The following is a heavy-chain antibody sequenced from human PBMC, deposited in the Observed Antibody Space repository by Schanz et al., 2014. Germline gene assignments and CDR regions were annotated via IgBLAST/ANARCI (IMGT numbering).Heavy chain of an antibody. D-gene: IGHD2-21*02. CDR3: VKDAYCAGDCFHAEYFQH. CDR2: ITRSGGGT. J-gene: IGHJ1*01. V-gene: IGHV3-64D*06. CDR1: GFTFSSYA. Sequence: EVQLVESGGYLVQPGGSLRLSCSASGFTFSSYAMHWVRQASGKGLEYVSAITRSGGGTYYSDSVKGRFTISRDNSKNTLYLQMSSLRHEDSAVYYCVKDAYCAGDCFHAEYFQHWGQGTLVTVSS.